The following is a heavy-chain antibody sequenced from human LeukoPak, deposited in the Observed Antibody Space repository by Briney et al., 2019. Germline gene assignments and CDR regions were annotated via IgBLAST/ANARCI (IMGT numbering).Heavy chain of an antibody. J-gene: IGHJ4*02. CDR2: IYAGGST. V-gene: IGHV3-53*04. Sequence: GGSLRLSCAASGFTVSDSYMTWVRQAPGKGLEWVSLIYAGGSTYHADSVKGRFTISRHNSRNTLYLQMNNLRPEDTAVYYCASRDTRWGQGTLVTVSS. CDR1: GFTVSDSY. CDR3: ASRDTR.